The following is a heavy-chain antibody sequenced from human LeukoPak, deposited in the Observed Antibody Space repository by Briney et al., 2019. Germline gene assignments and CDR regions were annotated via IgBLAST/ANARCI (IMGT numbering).Heavy chain of an antibody. Sequence: PGGSLRLSCAASGFTFSNAWMSWVRQAPGKGLEWVSVIYSGGNTYYADSVKGRFTISRDNSKNTLYLQMNSLRVEDTAVYYCASSVYSGSPTKSFDYWGQGTLVTVSS. V-gene: IGHV3-53*01. CDR1: GFTFSNAW. CDR3: ASSVYSGSPTKSFDY. J-gene: IGHJ4*02. D-gene: IGHD3-10*01. CDR2: IYSGGNT.